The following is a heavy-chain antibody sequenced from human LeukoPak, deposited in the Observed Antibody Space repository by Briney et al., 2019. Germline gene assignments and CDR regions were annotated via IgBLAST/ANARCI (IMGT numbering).Heavy chain of an antibody. CDR3: ARSLGDYSNYPP. J-gene: IGHJ5*02. D-gene: IGHD4-11*01. Sequence: ASVKVSCKASGYTFTGYYMHWVRQAPGRGLEWMGRINPNSGGTNYAQKFQGRVTMTRDTSIRTAYMELSRLRSDDTAVYYCARSLGDYSNYPPWGQGTLVTVSS. CDR1: GYTFTGYY. V-gene: IGHV1-2*06. CDR2: INPNSGGT.